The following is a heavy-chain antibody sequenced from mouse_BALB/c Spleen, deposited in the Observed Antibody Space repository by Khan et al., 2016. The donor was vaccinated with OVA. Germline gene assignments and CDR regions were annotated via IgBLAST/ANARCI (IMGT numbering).Heavy chain of an antibody. Sequence: QIQLVQSGPELKKPGETVKISCKASGYTFTDYVMNWVKQSPGKGLKWMGWINTYTGKPTYADDFKGRFAFSLETSASTAYLQINSLKKEDTATYFWKRFHGGYWGQGTTLTVSS. CDR2: INTYTGKP. J-gene: IGHJ2*01. CDR1: GYTFTDYV. CDR3: KRFHGGY. V-gene: IGHV9-3-1*01.